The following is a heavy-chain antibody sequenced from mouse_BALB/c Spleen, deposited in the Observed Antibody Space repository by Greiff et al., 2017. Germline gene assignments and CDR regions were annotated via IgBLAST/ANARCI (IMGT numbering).Heavy chain of an antibody. Sequence: QVQLQQSGPELVKPGALVKISCKASGYTFTSYDINWVKQRPGQGLEWIGWIYPGDGSTNYNEKFKGKATFTADTSSNTAYMQLSSLTSEDSAVYYCARRGAYRYDVAYWGQGTLVTVSA. CDR3: ARRGAYRYDVAY. D-gene: IGHD2-14*01. V-gene: IGHV1S56*01. J-gene: IGHJ3*01. CDR1: GYTFTSYD. CDR2: IYPGDGST.